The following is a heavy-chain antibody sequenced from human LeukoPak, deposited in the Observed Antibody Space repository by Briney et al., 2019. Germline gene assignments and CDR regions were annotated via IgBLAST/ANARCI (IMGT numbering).Heavy chain of an antibody. Sequence: GGSLRLSCTASGFTFGDYAMSWVRQAPGKGLEWVGFIRSKAYGGTTEYAASVKGRFTISRDDSKSIAYLQMNSLKTEDTAVYYCTTDRTYYDFWSGYSDQGYYYGMDVWGQGTTVTVSS. V-gene: IGHV3-49*04. CDR2: IRSKAYGGTT. J-gene: IGHJ6*02. D-gene: IGHD3-3*01. CDR1: GFTFGDYA. CDR3: TTDRTYYDFWSGYSDQGYYYGMDV.